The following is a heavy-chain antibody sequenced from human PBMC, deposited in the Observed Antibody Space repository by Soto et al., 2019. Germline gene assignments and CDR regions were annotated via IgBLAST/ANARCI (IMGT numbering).Heavy chain of an antibody. CDR3: AVHSTTWFRDYFQN. V-gene: IGHV3-15*01. CDR2: IKSKTDGGTI. J-gene: IGHJ1*01. CDR1: GFTFSDAW. D-gene: IGHD3-10*01. Sequence: EVQLEESGGDLVKPGGSLTLSCVASGFTFSDAWMSWVRQAPGKGLEWVGRIKSKTDGGTIDYAAPVKGRFTISRHESRNRLYVEINSLKTEDTAVYYCAVHSTTWFRDYFQNWGQGTLVTVSS.